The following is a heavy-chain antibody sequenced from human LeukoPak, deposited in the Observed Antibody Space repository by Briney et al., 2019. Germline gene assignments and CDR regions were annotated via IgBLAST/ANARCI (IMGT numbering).Heavy chain of an antibody. CDR1: GFTFSSYS. V-gene: IGHV3-21*01. Sequence: GGSLRLSCAASGFTFSSYSMNWVRQAPGKGLEWVSSISSSSSYIYYADSVKGRFTISRDNAKNSLYLQMNSLRAEDTAVYYCARVRFGGGTARPVKNYYYYMDVWGKGTTVTVSS. CDR3: ARVRFGGGTARPVKNYYYYMDV. D-gene: IGHD6-6*01. J-gene: IGHJ6*03. CDR2: ISSSSSYI.